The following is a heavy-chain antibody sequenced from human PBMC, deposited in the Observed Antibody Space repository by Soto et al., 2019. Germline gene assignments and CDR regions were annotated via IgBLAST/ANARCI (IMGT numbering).Heavy chain of an antibody. D-gene: IGHD3-22*01. CDR2: IEQDGRET. CDR1: GFSFSSYW. V-gene: IGHV3-7*01. CDR3: ARERHYYDRSGYQGY. J-gene: IGHJ4*02. Sequence: HPGGSLRLSCAASGFSFSSYWMSWVRQAPGGGLEWVANIEQDGRETYYVDSVKGRFTVSRDNAKNSLYLQMNSLRVEDTAVYYCARERHYYDRSGYQGYWGQGTLVTVSS.